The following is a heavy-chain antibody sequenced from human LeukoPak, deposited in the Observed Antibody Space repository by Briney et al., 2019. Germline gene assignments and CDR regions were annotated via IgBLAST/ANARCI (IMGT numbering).Heavy chain of an antibody. Sequence: GGSLRLSCAASGFTFSTYWMHWVRPAPGKGLVWVSHINTDGSHTNYADSVKGRFTISRDNAKNTLYLQMNSLRAEDTAVYYCARFTAARPVYWGQGALVTVSS. CDR1: GFTFSTYW. CDR2: INTDGSHT. CDR3: ARFTAARPVY. D-gene: IGHD6-6*01. V-gene: IGHV3-74*01. J-gene: IGHJ4*02.